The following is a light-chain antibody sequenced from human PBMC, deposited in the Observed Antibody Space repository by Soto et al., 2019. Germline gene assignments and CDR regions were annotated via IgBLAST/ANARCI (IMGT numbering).Light chain of an antibody. V-gene: IGLV2-11*01. CDR2: DVT. Sequence: QSALTQPRSVSGSPGQSVAISCTGTSSDVGAYDYVSWYQQHPGKAPILMIYDVTKRPSGVPDRFSGSKSGNTASLTISGLQPEDESDYYCCSYAGSPYVFGTGTKLTVL. CDR1: SSDVGAYDY. CDR3: CSYAGSPYV. J-gene: IGLJ1*01.